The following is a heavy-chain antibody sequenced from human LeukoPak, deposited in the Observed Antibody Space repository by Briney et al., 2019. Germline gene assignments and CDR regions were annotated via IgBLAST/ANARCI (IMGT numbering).Heavy chain of an antibody. Sequence: GGSLRLSCAASGFTFSNYAMNWVRQAPGKGLEWVSTISGSDGSTYYADSVKGRFTISRDNSKNTLYLQMNSLRAEDTAVYYCAKYSHDSSGSYDYWGQGTLVTVSS. J-gene: IGHJ4*02. CDR1: GFTFSNYA. CDR2: ISGSDGST. D-gene: IGHD3-22*01. CDR3: AKYSHDSSGSYDY. V-gene: IGHV3-23*01.